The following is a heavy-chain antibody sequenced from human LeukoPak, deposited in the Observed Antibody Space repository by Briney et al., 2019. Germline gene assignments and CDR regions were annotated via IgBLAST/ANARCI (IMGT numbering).Heavy chain of an antibody. D-gene: IGHD4-11*01. J-gene: IGHJ4*02. V-gene: IGHV4-39*01. Sequence: KPSETLSLTCTVSGGSISSSSYYWGWIRQPPGKGLEWIGSIYYSGSTYYNPSLKSRVTISVDTSKNQFSLKLISVTAADTAVYYCARPQRYSNYAGGVDYWGQGTLVTVSS. CDR2: IYYSGST. CDR1: GGSISSSSYY. CDR3: ARPQRYSNYAGGVDY.